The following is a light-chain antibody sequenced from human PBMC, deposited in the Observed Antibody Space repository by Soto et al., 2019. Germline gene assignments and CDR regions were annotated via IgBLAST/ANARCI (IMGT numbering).Light chain of an antibody. Sequence: EIVLTQSPGTLSLSPGERATLSCRASQCVSSSYLAWYQQKPGQAPRLLIYGASSRATGIPDRFSGSGSGTDFPLTISRLEPEDFAVYYCQQYGSSPPWFTFGPGTKVDIK. CDR1: QCVSSSY. J-gene: IGKJ3*01. V-gene: IGKV3-20*01. CDR3: QQYGSSPPWFT. CDR2: GAS.